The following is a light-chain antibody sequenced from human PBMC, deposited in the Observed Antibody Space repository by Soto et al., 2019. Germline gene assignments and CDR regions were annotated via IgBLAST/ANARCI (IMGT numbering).Light chain of an antibody. Sequence: DLQMTQSPSTLSASVGDRVTITCRASQSISSWLAWYQQKPGKAPKLLIYKASSLESGVPSRFSGRGSGTEFTLTISSLQPDDFATYYCQQYNSQWTFGQGTKVEIK. CDR3: QQYNSQWT. CDR2: KAS. V-gene: IGKV1-5*03. J-gene: IGKJ1*01. CDR1: QSISSW.